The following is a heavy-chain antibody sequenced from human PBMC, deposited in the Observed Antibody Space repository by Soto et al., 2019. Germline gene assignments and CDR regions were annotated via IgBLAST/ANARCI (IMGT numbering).Heavy chain of an antibody. CDR3: ARESEDLTSNFDY. CDR1: GFTYTRYS. V-gene: IGHV3-21*06. Sequence: EVQLVESGGGLVKPGGSLRLSCAASGFTYTRYSMNWVRQAPVKGLEWVSSISSTTNYIYYGDSMKGRFTISRDNAKNSLYLEMNILRAEDTAVYYCARESEDLTSNFDYWGQGTLVTVSS. CDR2: ISSTTNYI. J-gene: IGHJ4*02.